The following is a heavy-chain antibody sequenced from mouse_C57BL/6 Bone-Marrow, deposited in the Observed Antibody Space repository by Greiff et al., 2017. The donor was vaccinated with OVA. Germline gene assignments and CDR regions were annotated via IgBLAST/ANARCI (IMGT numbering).Heavy chain of an antibody. CDR2: IDPSDSYT. J-gene: IGHJ2*01. D-gene: IGHD1-1*01. CDR3: ARGGSTTVVATDY. V-gene: IGHV1-69*01. CDR1: GYTFTSYW. Sequence: VQLQQPGAELVMPGASVKLSCKASGYTFTSYWMHWVKQRPGQGLEWIGEIDPSDSYTNYNQKFKGKSTLTVDTSSSTAYMQLSSLTSEDSAVYYCARGGSTTVVATDYWGQGTTLTVSS.